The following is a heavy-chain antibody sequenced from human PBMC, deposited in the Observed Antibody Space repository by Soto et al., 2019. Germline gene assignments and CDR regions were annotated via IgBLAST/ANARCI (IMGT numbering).Heavy chain of an antibody. V-gene: IGHV4-31*03. CDR3: ARGRDSSGYYFAVTHTYSEC. CDR1: GGSISSGGYY. D-gene: IGHD3-22*01. CDR2: IYYSVST. Sequence: PSETLSLTCTVSGGSISSGGYYWSWIHHHPGKGLEWIGYIYYSVSTCYNPSLKSRVTISVDTSKNQFSLKLSSVTAADTAVYYCARGRDSSGYYFAVTHTYSECWGQETLVTLSS. J-gene: IGHJ4*02.